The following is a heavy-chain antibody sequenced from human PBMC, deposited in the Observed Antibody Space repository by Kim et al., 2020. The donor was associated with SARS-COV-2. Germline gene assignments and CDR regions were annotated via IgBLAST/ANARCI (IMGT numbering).Heavy chain of an antibody. CDR3: AKDQPFVS. Sequence: GGRTYAADSGKGRFTISRDNAKNTLYLQMNSLRPEDTAVYYCAKDQPFVSWGQRTLVTVSS. V-gene: IGHV3-23*01. J-gene: IGHJ5*01. CDR2: GGRT.